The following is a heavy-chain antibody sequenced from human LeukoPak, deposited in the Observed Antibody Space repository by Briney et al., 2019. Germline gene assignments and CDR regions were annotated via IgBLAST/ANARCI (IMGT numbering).Heavy chain of an antibody. D-gene: IGHD4-17*01. CDR2: INHSGST. CDR1: GGSFSGYY. Sequence: PSETLSLTCAVYGGSFSGYYWSWIRQPPGKGPEWIGEINHSGSTNYNPSLKSRVTISVDTSKNQFSLKLSSVTAADTAVYYCARGGYYGDYGYWGQGTLVTVSS. V-gene: IGHV4-34*01. CDR3: ARGGYYGDYGY. J-gene: IGHJ4*02.